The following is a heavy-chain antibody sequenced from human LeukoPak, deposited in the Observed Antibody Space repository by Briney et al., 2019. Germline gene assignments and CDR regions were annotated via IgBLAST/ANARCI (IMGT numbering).Heavy chain of an antibody. CDR1: GYTFTSYA. CDR2: INAGNGNT. V-gene: IGHV1-3*03. D-gene: IGHD3-22*01. Sequence: ASVKVSCKASGYTFTSYAMHWVRQATGQRLEWIGWINAGNGNTKYSQEFQGRVTITRDTSASTAYMELSSLRSEDMAVYYCARGSDYYDSSGYYYVLSPFDYWGQGTLVTVSS. CDR3: ARGSDYYDSSGYYYVLSPFDY. J-gene: IGHJ4*02.